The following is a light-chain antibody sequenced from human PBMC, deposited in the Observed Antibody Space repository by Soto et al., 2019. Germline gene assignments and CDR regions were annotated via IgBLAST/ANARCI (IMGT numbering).Light chain of an antibody. V-gene: IGKV3-20*01. CDR3: QQYDGSPPWT. CDR2: GAS. J-gene: IGKJ1*01. Sequence: EIVLTQSPGTLSFSPGERATLSCRASQSVSSTSLAWYQQKPGQAPRLLIYGASNRATGIPDRFSGSGSGTDFTLTISRLEPEDFAVYYCQQYDGSPPWTFGLGT. CDR1: QSVSSTS.